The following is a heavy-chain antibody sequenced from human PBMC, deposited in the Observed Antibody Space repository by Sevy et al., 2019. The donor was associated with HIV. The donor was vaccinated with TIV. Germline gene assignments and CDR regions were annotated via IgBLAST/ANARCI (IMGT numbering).Heavy chain of an antibody. CDR2: ISGSGGST. V-gene: IGHV3-23*01. CDR3: AKSPLRYYDFWSGYSTDYFDY. J-gene: IGHJ4*02. Sequence: GGSLRLSCAASGFTFSSYAMSWVRQAPGKGLEWVSAISGSGGSTYYADSVKGRFTISRDNSKNTLYLQMNSLRAEDMAVYYCAKSPLRYYDFWSGYSTDYFDYWGQGTLVTVSS. D-gene: IGHD3-3*01. CDR1: GFTFSSYA.